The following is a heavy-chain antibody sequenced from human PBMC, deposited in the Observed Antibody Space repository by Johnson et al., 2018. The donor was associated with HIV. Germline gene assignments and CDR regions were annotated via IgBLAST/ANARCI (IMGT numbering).Heavy chain of an antibody. J-gene: IGHJ3*02. V-gene: IGHV3-53*01. D-gene: IGHD1-26*01. Sequence: MHWVRQAPGKGLEWVSVIYSSGSAYNADSMKGRFTISRDNSKNTLYLQMNSLRVEDTAVYYCASSSPYSGSYGDAFDIWGQGTLVTVSS. CDR2: IYSSGSA. CDR3: ASSSPYSGSYGDAFDI.